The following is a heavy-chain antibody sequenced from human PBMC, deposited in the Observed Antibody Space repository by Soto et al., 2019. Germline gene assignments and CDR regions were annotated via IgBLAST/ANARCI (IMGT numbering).Heavy chain of an antibody. J-gene: IGHJ3*02. CDR1: GGSISSYY. V-gene: IGHV4-59*01. Sequence: SETLSLTCTVSGGSISSYYWSWIRQPPGKGLEWIGYIYYSGSTNYNPSLKSRVTISVDTSKNQFSLKLSSVTAADTAVYYCARKQIVGATTDIWGQGTMVTVSS. D-gene: IGHD1-26*01. CDR3: ARKQIVGATTDI. CDR2: IYYSGST.